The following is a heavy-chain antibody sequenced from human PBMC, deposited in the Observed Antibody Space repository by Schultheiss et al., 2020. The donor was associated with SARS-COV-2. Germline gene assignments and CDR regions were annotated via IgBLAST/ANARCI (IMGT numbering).Heavy chain of an antibody. CDR1: GFTFSSYW. J-gene: IGHJ4*02. Sequence: GGSLRLSCAASGFTFSSYWMSWVRQAPGKGLEWVANIKQDGSEKYYVDSVKGRFTISRDNAKNSLYLQMNSLRAEDTAVYYCAGDLSGSYFGFDYWGQGTLVTVSS. CDR2: IKQDGSEK. D-gene: IGHD1-26*01. V-gene: IGHV3-7*03. CDR3: AGDLSGSYFGFDY.